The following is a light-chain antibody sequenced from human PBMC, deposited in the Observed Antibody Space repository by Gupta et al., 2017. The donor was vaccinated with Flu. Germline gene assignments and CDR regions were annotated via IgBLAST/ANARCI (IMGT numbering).Light chain of an antibody. CDR2: GAS. J-gene: IGKJ1*01. CDR1: QTVSSSY. CDR3: QQYGSSPQT. V-gene: IGKV3-20*01. Sequence: QSPGTLSLSPGERATLSCRASQTVSSSYLAWYQQKPGQAPRLLIYGASSRATGIPDRFSGSGSGTDFTLTISRLEPEDFAVFYCQQYGSSPQTFGQGTKVEIK.